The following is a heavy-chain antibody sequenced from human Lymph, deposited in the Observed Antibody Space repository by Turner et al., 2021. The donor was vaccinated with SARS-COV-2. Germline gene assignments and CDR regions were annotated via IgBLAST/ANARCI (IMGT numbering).Heavy chain of an antibody. CDR1: GFTFSNAW. CDR2: MKTKTDGGTT. Sequence: EVQLVESGGGLVKPDTSLRLSCAASGFTFSNAWMTWVRQAPGKGLEWVGRMKTKTDGGTTDYAAPVKGRWTISRDDSKNTLYLQMNSLKTEDTAVYYCTTQSAPDYWGQGTLVTVSS. J-gene: IGHJ4*02. CDR3: TTQSAPDY. D-gene: IGHD6-13*01. V-gene: IGHV3-15*01.